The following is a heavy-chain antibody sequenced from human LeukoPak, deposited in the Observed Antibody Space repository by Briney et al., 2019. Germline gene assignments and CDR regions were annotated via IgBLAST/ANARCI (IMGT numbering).Heavy chain of an antibody. Sequence: SETLSLTCTVSGGSISSYYWSGTRQPPGKGLEWIGYIYYSGSTNYNPPLKSRVTISVDTSKNQFSLKLSSVTAADTAVYYCARDRGYSGYDYDYWGQGTLVTVSS. CDR2: IYYSGST. J-gene: IGHJ4*02. V-gene: IGHV4-59*01. CDR3: ARDRGYSGYDYDY. D-gene: IGHD5-12*01. CDR1: GGSISSYY.